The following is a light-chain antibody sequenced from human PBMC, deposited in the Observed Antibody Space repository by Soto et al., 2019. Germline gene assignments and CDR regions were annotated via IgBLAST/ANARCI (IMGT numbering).Light chain of an antibody. CDR3: QSYDSSLSGSDV. CDR2: EVS. CDR1: SSDVGGYIY. Sequence: QSVLTQPASVSGSPGQSITISCTGTSSDVGGYIYVSWYQHHPGKAPKLMIYEVSNRPSGVPDRFSGSKSGNSASLAITGLQVEDEADYYCQSYDSSLSGSDVFGTGTKVTVL. V-gene: IGLV2-14*01. J-gene: IGLJ1*01.